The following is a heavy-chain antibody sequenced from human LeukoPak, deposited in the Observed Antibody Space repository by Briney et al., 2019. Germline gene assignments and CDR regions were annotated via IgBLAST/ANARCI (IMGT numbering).Heavy chain of an antibody. D-gene: IGHD3-16*02. CDR1: GYTFTGYY. Sequence: ASVRVSCKASGYTFTGYYIHWVRQAPGQGLEWMGWINPNSGGTNYAQKFQGRVTMTRDTSISTAYMELSRLRSDDTAVYYCARDALPYDYVWGSYRPHAFDIWGQGTMVTVSS. V-gene: IGHV1-2*02. J-gene: IGHJ3*02. CDR2: INPNSGGT. CDR3: ARDALPYDYVWGSYRPHAFDI.